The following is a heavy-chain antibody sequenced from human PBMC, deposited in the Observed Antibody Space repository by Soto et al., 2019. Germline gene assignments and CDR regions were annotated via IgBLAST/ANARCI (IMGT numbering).Heavy chain of an antibody. V-gene: IGHV3-23*01. CDR3: ARRGPGTYFDY. CDR1: GFTFSSYA. Sequence: EVQLLDSGGDLVQPGGSLRLSCAASGFTFSSYAMNWVRQAPGKGLEWVSVISGSGDSTYYADSVKGRFTISRDNSKNTLYLQMNSLRAEDTAVYYCARRGPGTYFDYGGQGTLVTVSS. J-gene: IGHJ4*02. CDR2: ISGSGDST. D-gene: IGHD6-13*01.